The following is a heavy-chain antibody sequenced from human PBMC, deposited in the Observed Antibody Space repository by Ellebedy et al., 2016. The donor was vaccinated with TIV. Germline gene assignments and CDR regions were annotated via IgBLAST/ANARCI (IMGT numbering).Heavy chain of an antibody. CDR1: GYTFTSYA. J-gene: IGHJ6*02. CDR3: ATPLLIGTRVHYYNGMDV. Sequence: AASVKVSCKASGYTFTSYAIHWARQAPGQRLEWMGWINAGNGNTKYSQKFQGRVTITRDTSASTAYMELSSLRSEDTAVYYCATPLLIGTRVHYYNGMDVWGQGTTVTVSS. CDR2: INAGNGNT. D-gene: IGHD1-1*01. V-gene: IGHV1-3*01.